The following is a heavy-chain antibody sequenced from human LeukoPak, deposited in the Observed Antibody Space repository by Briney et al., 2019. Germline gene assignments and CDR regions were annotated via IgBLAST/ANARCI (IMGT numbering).Heavy chain of an antibody. D-gene: IGHD6-19*01. CDR1: GGSISSYY. CDR3: ARFVAVAGTRWFDP. CDR2: IYTSGST. Sequence: SEPLSLTCTVSGGSISSYYWSWIRQPAGKGLEWIGRIYTSGSTNYNPSLKSRVTMSVDTSKNQFSLKLSSVTAADTAVYYCARFVAVAGTRWFDPWGQGTLVTVSS. V-gene: IGHV4-4*07. J-gene: IGHJ5*02.